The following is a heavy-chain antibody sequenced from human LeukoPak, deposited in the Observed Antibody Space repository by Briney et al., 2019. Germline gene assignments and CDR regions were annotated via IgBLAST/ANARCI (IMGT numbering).Heavy chain of an antibody. Sequence: ASVKVSCKASGYTFTGYYMLWVRQAPGQGLEWMGWINPNSGGTNYAQKFQGRVTMTRDTSISTAYMELSRLRSDDTAVYYCAREYCSGGSCTDAFDIWGQGTMVTVSS. CDR1: GYTFTGYY. CDR2: INPNSGGT. V-gene: IGHV1-2*02. D-gene: IGHD2-15*01. J-gene: IGHJ3*02. CDR3: AREYCSGGSCTDAFDI.